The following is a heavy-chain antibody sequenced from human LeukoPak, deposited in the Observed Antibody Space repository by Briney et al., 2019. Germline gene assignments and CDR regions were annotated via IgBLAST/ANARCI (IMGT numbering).Heavy chain of an antibody. J-gene: IGHJ6*03. D-gene: IGHD3-3*01. Sequence: PGGSLRLSCAASGFTFSSYAMTWVRQAPGKGLEWVSTMSISGDHTYYTDSVKGRFTISRDSSKNTLYLQMNSLRAEDTAVYYCAKDDLGVVISRRIPYNYYIDVWGKGTTVTVSS. CDR3: AKDDLGVVISRRIPYNYYIDV. V-gene: IGHV3-23*01. CDR2: MSISGDHT. CDR1: GFTFSSYA.